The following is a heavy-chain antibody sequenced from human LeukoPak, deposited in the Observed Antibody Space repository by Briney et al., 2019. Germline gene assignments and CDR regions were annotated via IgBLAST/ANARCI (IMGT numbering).Heavy chain of an antibody. Sequence: SETLSLTCTVSGGSISSDYWSWIRKPPGRGLEWIGYIYHRGSTNYNSSLKSRVTISLDTSKNQVSLELGSVTAADTAVYYCARGITIFGVVSHFDYWGQGTLVTVSS. J-gene: IGHJ4*02. V-gene: IGHV4-59*01. D-gene: IGHD3-3*01. CDR3: ARGITIFGVVSHFDY. CDR1: GGSISSDY. CDR2: IYHRGST.